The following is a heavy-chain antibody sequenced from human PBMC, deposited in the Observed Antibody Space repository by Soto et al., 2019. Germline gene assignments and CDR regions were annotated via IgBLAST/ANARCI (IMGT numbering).Heavy chain of an antibody. Sequence: ASVKGSCKASGYTFTSYGISWVRQAPGQGLEWMGWISAYNGNTNYAQKLQGRVTMTTDTSTSTAYMELRSLRSDDTAVYYCARDRQYYDILTGYYYYYYGMDVWGQGTTVTVSS. D-gene: IGHD3-9*01. CDR2: ISAYNGNT. J-gene: IGHJ6*02. V-gene: IGHV1-18*01. CDR3: ARDRQYYDILTGYYYYYYGMDV. CDR1: GYTFTSYG.